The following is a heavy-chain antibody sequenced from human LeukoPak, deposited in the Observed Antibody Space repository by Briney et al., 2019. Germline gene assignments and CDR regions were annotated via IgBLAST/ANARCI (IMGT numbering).Heavy chain of an antibody. CDR2: IGGSGGST. CDR1: VFTFSSYG. J-gene: IGHJ4*02. Sequence: GGSLRLSCAASVFTFSSYGMSWVRQAPGKGLEWVSAIGGSGGSTYYADSVKGRFTISRDNSKNTLYLQMNSLRAEDTAVYYCAKDFAPPDYYDSSGYNSLFDYWGQGTLVTVSS. D-gene: IGHD3-22*01. V-gene: IGHV3-23*01. CDR3: AKDFAPPDYYDSSGYNSLFDY.